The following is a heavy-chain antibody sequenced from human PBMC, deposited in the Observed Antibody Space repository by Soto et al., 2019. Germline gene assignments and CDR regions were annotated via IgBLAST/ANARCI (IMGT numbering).Heavy chain of an antibody. Sequence: GASVKVSCKASGYTFTSYFMHWVRQAPRQGLERMGIINPSGGSTSYAQKFQGRVTMTRDTSTSTVYMELSSLRSEDTAVYYCARVYCSGGSCYSIDYWGQGTLVTVSS. J-gene: IGHJ4*02. V-gene: IGHV1-46*03. CDR2: INPSGGST. CDR3: ARVYCSGGSCYSIDY. CDR1: GYTFTSYF. D-gene: IGHD2-15*01.